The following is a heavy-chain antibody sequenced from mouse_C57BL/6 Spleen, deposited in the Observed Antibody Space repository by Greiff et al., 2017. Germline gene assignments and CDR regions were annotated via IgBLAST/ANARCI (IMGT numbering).Heavy chain of an antibody. J-gene: IGHJ2*01. CDR1: GFNIKNTY. V-gene: IGHV14-3*01. Sequence: EVQLQQSVAELVRPGASVKLSCTASGFNIKNTYMHWVKQRPEQGLEWIGRIDPANGNTKYAPKFQGKATITADTSSNTAYLQLSSLTSEDTAIYYCARSPITTVVGGYFDYWGQGTTLTVSS. D-gene: IGHD1-1*01. CDR3: ARSPITTVVGGYFDY. CDR2: IDPANGNT.